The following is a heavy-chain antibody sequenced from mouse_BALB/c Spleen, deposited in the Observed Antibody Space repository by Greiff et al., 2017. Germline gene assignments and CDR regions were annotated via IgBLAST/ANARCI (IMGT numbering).Heavy chain of an antibody. CDR3: AREYGNDAMDY. Sequence: QVQLQQSGAELMKPGASVKISCKATGYTFSSYWLEWVKQRPGHGLEWIGEILPGSGSTNYNEKFKGKATFTADTSSNTAYMQLSSLTSEDSAVYYCAREYGNDAMDYWGQGTSVTVSS. CDR2: ILPGSGST. CDR1: GYTFSSYW. J-gene: IGHJ4*01. V-gene: IGHV1-9*01. D-gene: IGHD2-10*02.